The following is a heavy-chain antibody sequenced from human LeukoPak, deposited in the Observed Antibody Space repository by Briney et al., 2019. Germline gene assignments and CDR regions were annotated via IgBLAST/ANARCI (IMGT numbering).Heavy chain of an antibody. Sequence: GRSLRLSCAASGFTFSSYAMHWVRQAPGKGLEWVAVISYDGSNKYYADSVKGRFTISRDNSKNTLYLQMNSLRAEDTAVYYCAKVSYYDSSGYYLRSYYFDYWGQGTLVTVSS. D-gene: IGHD3-22*01. CDR2: ISYDGSNK. CDR3: AKVSYYDSSGYYLRSYYFDY. V-gene: IGHV3-30-3*01. J-gene: IGHJ4*02. CDR1: GFTFSSYA.